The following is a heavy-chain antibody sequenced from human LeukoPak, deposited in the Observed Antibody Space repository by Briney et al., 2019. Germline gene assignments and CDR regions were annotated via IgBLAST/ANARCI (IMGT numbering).Heavy chain of an antibody. CDR3: ARELGDY. V-gene: IGHV3-48*02. CDR2: ISGTSTTI. J-gene: IGHJ4*02. D-gene: IGHD7-27*01. Sequence: AGGSLRLSCAASGFTFRGYSMNWVRQAPGKGLEWVSYISGTSTTIYYADSVKGRFTISRDNAKNSLYLQMNSLRDEDTAVYYCARELGDYWGQGTLVTVSS. CDR1: GFTFRGYS.